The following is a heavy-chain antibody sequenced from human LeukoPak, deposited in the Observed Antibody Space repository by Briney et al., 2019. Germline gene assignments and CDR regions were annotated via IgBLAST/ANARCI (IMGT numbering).Heavy chain of an antibody. CDR2: IIPIFGTA. CDR3: GRYCSSTSCPEGAYDI. CDR1: GGTFSSYA. J-gene: IGHJ3*02. Sequence: AVKDSCKASGGTFSSYAISWVRRARGQGLEWMGRIIPIFGTANYAQKFQGRVTITTDESTSTAYMELSSLRSEDTAVYYCGRYCSSTSCPEGAYDIWGQGTMVTVSS. V-gene: IGHV1-69*05. D-gene: IGHD2-2*01.